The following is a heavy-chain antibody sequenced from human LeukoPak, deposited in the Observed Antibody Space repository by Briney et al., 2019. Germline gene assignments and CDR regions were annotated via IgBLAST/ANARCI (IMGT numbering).Heavy chain of an antibody. D-gene: IGHD6-13*01. CDR3: SIAAAGTNWYFDL. CDR2: ISSSSSTI. Sequence: GGSLRLSCAASGFTFSSYSMNWVRQAPGKGLEWVSYISSSSSTIYYADSVKGRFTISRDNAKNSLYLQMNSLRAEDTAVYYCSIAAAGTNWYFDLWGRGTLVTVSS. V-gene: IGHV3-48*01. J-gene: IGHJ2*01. CDR1: GFTFSSYS.